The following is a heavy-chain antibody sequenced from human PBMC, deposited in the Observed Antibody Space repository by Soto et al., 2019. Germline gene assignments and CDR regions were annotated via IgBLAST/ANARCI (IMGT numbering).Heavy chain of an antibody. J-gene: IGHJ4*02. Sequence: QVQLVQSGAEVKKPGASVKVSCKASGYTFTTYYMHWVRQAPGQGLEWMGIINPSVGSTSYAQKFQGRVTMTRDTSTSTVYMQLSSLRPEDTAVYYCAVYYYERSGYYDYFDYWGQGTQVTVSS. CDR2: INPSVGST. D-gene: IGHD3-22*01. CDR1: GYTFTTYY. CDR3: AVYYYERSGYYDYFDY. V-gene: IGHV1-46*01.